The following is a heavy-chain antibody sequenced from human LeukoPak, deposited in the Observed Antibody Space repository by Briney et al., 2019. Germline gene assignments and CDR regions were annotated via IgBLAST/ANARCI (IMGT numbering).Heavy chain of an antibody. CDR1: GGSINSYY. J-gene: IGHJ3*02. D-gene: IGHD3-16*01. V-gene: IGHV4-59*01. CDR3: ARPLIVDRQSHDVFGI. CDR2: IYYGGST. Sequence: PSETLSLTCTVSGGSINSYYWNWIRQPPGKGLEWIGYIYYGGSTKYNPSLQSRVTISADTSKNQFSLRLRSVTAADTAVYYCARPLIVDRQSHDVFGIWGKGTMVTVSS.